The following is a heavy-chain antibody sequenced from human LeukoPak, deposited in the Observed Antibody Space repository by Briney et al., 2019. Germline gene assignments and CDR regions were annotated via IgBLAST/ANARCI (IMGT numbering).Heavy chain of an antibody. D-gene: IGHD3-9*01. CDR2: ISGNSGYV. Sequence: GGSLRLSCAASGFTFSIYSMNWVRQAPGKGLEWVSCISGNSGYVYYADSVKGRFTISRDNAKNSLYLQMNSLRAEDTAVYYCARDLTRNYYYYMDVWGKGTAVTVSS. CDR1: GFTFSIYS. J-gene: IGHJ6*03. V-gene: IGHV3-21*01. CDR3: ARDLTRNYYYYMDV.